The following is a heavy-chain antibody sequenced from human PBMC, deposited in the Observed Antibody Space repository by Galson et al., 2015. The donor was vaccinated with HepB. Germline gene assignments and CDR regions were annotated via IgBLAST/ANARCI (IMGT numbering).Heavy chain of an antibody. CDR1: GFTFSSYG. CDR2: ISHDGSKK. Sequence: SLRLSCAASGFTFSSYGVHWVRQAPGKGLEWVALISHDGSKKYYADSVKGRFTITRDNSKNTLSLQMNSLRAEDTAVYYCAKDGDYLPDRGYYYYYMDVWGRGTTVTVSS. V-gene: IGHV3-30*18. CDR3: AKDGDYLPDRGYYYYYMDV. D-gene: IGHD4-11*01. J-gene: IGHJ6*03.